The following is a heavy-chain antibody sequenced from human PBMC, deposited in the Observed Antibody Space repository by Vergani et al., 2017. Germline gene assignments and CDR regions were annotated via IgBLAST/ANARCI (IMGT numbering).Heavy chain of an antibody. CDR1: GVSIASNSYY. CDR3: KRHGRRCWGGYFQR. Sequence: QLQLQESGPGLVKPSETLSLTCTVSGVSIASNSYYWGWIRQPPGKGLEWIGTIYYTGTTYYNEAHKSRLTISVDTSKNQFSLNMTSVTAADTAVYYCKRHGRRCWGGYFQRWGQGTLVTASS. V-gene: IGHV4-39*01. D-gene: IGHD3-16*01. J-gene: IGHJ1*01. CDR2: IYYTGTT.